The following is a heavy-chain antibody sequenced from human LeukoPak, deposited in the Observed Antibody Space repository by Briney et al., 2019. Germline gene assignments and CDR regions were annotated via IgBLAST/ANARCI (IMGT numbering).Heavy chain of an antibody. Sequence: GESLKISCKGFGYSFSGYWIAWVRQMPGKGLECMGIIYPGDSDTRYSPSFQGQVTISADKSISTAYLQWSSLKASDTAMYYCARFASGRSGLALPDNPMDVWGKGTTVTVSS. CDR1: GYSFSGYW. CDR3: ARFASGRSGLALPDNPMDV. CDR2: IYPGDSDT. D-gene: IGHD1-14*01. J-gene: IGHJ6*04. V-gene: IGHV5-51*01.